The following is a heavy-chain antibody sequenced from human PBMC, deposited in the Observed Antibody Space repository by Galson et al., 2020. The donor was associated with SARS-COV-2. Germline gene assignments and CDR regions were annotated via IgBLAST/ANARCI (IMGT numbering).Heavy chain of an antibody. CDR1: GYSFTRNW. CDR2: IYPSDSDA. D-gene: IGHD2-2*01. V-gene: IGHV5-51*01. J-gene: IGHJ4*02. Sequence: GESLKNSCKASGYSFTRNWIGWVRQMPGKGPEWMGIIYPSDSDARYNPYFQGQVTISVDKSITTAYLQWSSLKASDTAMYYCARHGDSSSWNFDYWGQGTLVTVSS. CDR3: ARHGDSSSWNFDY.